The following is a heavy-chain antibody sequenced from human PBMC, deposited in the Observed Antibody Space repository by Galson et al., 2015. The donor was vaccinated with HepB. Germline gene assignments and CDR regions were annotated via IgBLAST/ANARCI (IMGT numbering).Heavy chain of an antibody. CDR2: IDWDDDK. CDR1: GFSLSTSGMC. CDR3: ARISEGDSSGYYYFDY. Sequence: PALVKPTQTLTLTCTFSGFSLSTSGMCVSWIRQPPGKALEWLARIDWDDDKYYSTSLKTRLTISKDTSKNQVVLTMTNMDPVDTATYYCARISEGDSSGYYYFDYWGQGTLVTVSS. D-gene: IGHD3-22*01. V-gene: IGHV2-70*11. J-gene: IGHJ4*02.